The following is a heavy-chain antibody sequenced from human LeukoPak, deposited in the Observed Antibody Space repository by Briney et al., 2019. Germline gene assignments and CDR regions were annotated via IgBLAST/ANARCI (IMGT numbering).Heavy chain of an antibody. V-gene: IGHV1-24*01. CDR1: GDTLNELA. CDR2: YGPEEGNT. Sequence: GASVKVSCKVSGDTLNELAMHWVRQAPGKGLEWMGGYGPEEGNTIYAENFQGRVTMTEDTSTETAYMELSSLRSEDTAVYYCTTDKFCGGGSCYSSGPFDSWGQGTLVTVSS. J-gene: IGHJ4*02. CDR3: TTDKFCGGGSCYSSGPFDS. D-gene: IGHD2-15*01.